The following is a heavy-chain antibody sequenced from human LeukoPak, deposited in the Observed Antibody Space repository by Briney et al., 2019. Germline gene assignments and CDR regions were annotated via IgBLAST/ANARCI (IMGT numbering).Heavy chain of an antibody. CDR1: GYTFTSYG. Sequence: ASVKVSCKASGYTFTSYGISWVRQAPGQGLEWMGWINPNSGGTNYAQKFQGRVTMTRDTSISTAYMELSRLRSDDTAVYYCARPSALEVKGMVRGVTFDYWGQGTLVTVSS. D-gene: IGHD3-10*01. J-gene: IGHJ4*02. V-gene: IGHV1-2*02. CDR2: INPNSGGT. CDR3: ARPSALEVKGMVRGVTFDY.